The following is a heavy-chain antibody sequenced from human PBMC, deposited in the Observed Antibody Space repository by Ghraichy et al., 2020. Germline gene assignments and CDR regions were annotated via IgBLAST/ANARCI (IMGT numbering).Heavy chain of an antibody. CDR1: GFTFSNFA. Sequence: CAASGFTFSNFAMHWVRQAPSKGLEWVAVTSYDGSNKDYADSVKGRFTISRDNSKKTLYLQMNSLRAEDTAVYYCAKAGFSSSWPTDYYYAMDVWGQGTTVTVSS. V-gene: IGHV3-30*18. CDR3: AKAGFSSSWPTDYYYAMDV. J-gene: IGHJ6*02. CDR2: TSYDGSNK. D-gene: IGHD6-13*01.